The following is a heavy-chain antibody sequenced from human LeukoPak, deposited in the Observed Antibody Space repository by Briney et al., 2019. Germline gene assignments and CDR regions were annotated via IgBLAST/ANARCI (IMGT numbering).Heavy chain of an antibody. Sequence: SETLSLTCTVSGDSVSSGSYYWNWIRQPPGKVLEWIGYIYYSGSTNYHPSLKSRVTISVDTSKNQFSLKLSSVTAADTAVYYCASVSDYGDRHFDYWGQGTLVTVSS. J-gene: IGHJ4*02. V-gene: IGHV4-61*01. CDR1: GDSVSSGSYY. CDR2: IYYSGST. D-gene: IGHD4-17*01. CDR3: ASVSDYGDRHFDY.